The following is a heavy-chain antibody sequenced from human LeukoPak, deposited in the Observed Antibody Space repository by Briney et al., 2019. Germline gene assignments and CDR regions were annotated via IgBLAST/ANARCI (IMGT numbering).Heavy chain of an antibody. D-gene: IGHD3-22*01. Sequence: GGSLRLSCAASGFTFNNYWMTWFRQAPGKGLEWVANIKQDGTEIFYVDSVRGRFIISRDNAENSLYLQMNSLRVEDTAVYYCARDSGSTYYYDSSGSRDAFDIWGQGTMVTVSS. CDR2: IKQDGTEI. CDR1: GFTFNNYW. CDR3: ARDSGSTYYYDSSGSRDAFDI. J-gene: IGHJ3*02. V-gene: IGHV3-7*01.